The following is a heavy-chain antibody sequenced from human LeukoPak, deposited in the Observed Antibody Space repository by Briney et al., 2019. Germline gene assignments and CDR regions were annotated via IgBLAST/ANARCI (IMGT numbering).Heavy chain of an antibody. CDR1: GFPFSRHA. D-gene: IGHD3-10*01. CDR3: ANDLRQD. V-gene: IGHV3-23*01. Sequence: GSLELSCAASGFPFSRHAMGWVRPAPGKGLEWVSAISGSGGSTYYADSVKGRFTISRDNSKNTLYLQMNSLRAEDTAVYYCANDLRQDWGQGTLVTVSS. J-gene: IGHJ4*02. CDR2: ISGSGGST.